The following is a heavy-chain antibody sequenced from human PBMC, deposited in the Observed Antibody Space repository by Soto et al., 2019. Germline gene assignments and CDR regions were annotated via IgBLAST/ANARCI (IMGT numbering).Heavy chain of an antibody. J-gene: IGHJ4*02. D-gene: IGHD6-13*01. V-gene: IGHV4-59*08. CDR3: ARHRDITASATGFDY. Sequence: SETLSLTCTVSGGSINSYYWTWIRQPPGKGLEWIGYIYYSGSMKYNPSLKSRVNISVDTSKNQFSLKLSSVTAADTAVYYCARHRDITASATGFDYWGQGTRVTVSS. CDR1: GGSINSYY. CDR2: IYYSGSM.